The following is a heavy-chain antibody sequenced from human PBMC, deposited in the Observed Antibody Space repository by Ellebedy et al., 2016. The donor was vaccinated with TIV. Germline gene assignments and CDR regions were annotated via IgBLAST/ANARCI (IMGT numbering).Heavy chain of an antibody. CDR3: ATFRNLDGFDI. D-gene: IGHD2/OR15-2a*01. J-gene: IGHJ3*02. Sequence: ESLKISCEGSGFTFATYWMNWVRQPPEKGLEWIGYIHYTGTTNYNPSLKSRVTISVDTSKNQFSLKLSSVTAADTAVYYCATFRNLDGFDIWGQGKMVTVSS. CDR2: IHYTGTT. CDR1: GFTFATYW. V-gene: IGHV4-59*08.